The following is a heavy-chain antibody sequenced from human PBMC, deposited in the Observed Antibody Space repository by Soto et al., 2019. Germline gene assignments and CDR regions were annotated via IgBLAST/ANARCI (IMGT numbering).Heavy chain of an antibody. CDR1: GFTFSGHA. V-gene: IGHV3-30-3*01. Sequence: GGSLRLSCEASGFTFSGHAFHWVRQAPGKGLEWVSVVSYDGSIKYYADSVKGRFTISRVNSKSTLYLQMNSLRPEDTAVYYCARDDSGSGSPYYFDFWGQGALVTVS. CDR3: ARDDSGSGSPYYFDF. CDR2: VSYDGSIK. J-gene: IGHJ4*02. D-gene: IGHD3-10*01.